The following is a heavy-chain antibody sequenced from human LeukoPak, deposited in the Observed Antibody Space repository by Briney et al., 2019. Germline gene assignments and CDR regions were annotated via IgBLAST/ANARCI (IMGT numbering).Heavy chain of an antibody. D-gene: IGHD3-3*01. CDR1: GGSISSGGYY. J-gene: IGHJ4*02. V-gene: IGHV4-31*03. CDR2: IYYSGST. Sequence: SQTLSLTCTVSGGSISSGGYYWSWIRQHPGKGLEWIGYIYYSGSTYYNPSLKSRVTISVDTSKNQFSLKLSSVTAADTAVYYCARNTNDFWSGYYVVWGQGTLVTVSS. CDR3: ARNTNDFWSGYYVV.